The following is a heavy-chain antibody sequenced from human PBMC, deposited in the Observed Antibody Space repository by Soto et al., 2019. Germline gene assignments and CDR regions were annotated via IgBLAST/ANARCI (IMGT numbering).Heavy chain of an antibody. D-gene: IGHD3-22*01. CDR2: IKQDGSEK. V-gene: IGHV3-7*03. CDR3: ARESSYYDGSGTQIRGAFEI. J-gene: IGHJ3*02. CDR1: GFTFSSHW. Sequence: GGSLRLSCAASGFTFSSHWMSLVRQAPGKGLERVANIKQDGSEKYYVYTVKGRFTISRDNAKNSLYLQMNSLRAEDTAVYYCARESSYYDGSGTQIRGAFEIWGQGTMLNVSS.